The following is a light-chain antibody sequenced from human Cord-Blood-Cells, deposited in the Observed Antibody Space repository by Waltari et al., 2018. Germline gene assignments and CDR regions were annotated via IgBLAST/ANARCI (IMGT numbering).Light chain of an antibody. Sequence: QSVLTQPPSVSGAPGQRVTISCTGSSSNIGAGYDVHWYQQLPGTAPKLLIYGNSKRPSGVADRFSGSKSGTSASLAITGRQAEDEADYYCQSYDSSLSGSVFGGGTKLTVL. CDR2: GNS. V-gene: IGLV1-40*01. CDR3: QSYDSSLSGSV. J-gene: IGLJ2*01. CDR1: SSNIGAGYD.